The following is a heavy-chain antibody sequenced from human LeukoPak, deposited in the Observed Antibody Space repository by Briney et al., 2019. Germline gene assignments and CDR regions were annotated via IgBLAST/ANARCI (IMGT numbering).Heavy chain of an antibody. CDR3: ARHGPLYDIWSAQFYFDY. D-gene: IGHD3-3*01. CDR1: GGSISTFY. Sequence: PSETLSLTCTVSGGSISTFYWSWIRQRPGKGLEWIWYIYYSGTTNYNPSLKSRVNISVDMSKSQFSLTRSSVTAADTALYYCARHGPLYDIWSAQFYFDYWGQGTLVAVTS. CDR2: IYYSGTT. J-gene: IGHJ4*02. V-gene: IGHV4-59*08.